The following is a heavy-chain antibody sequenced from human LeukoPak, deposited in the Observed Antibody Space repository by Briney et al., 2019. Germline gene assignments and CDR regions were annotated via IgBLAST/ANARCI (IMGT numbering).Heavy chain of an antibody. Sequence: PSETLSLTCAVYGGSFSGYYWSWIRQPPGKRLEWIGEINHSGSTNYNPSLKSRVTISVDTSKNQFSLKLSSVTAADTAVYYCARGGYYGDYGYWGQGTLVTVSS. CDR2: INHSGST. CDR3: ARGGYYGDYGY. V-gene: IGHV4-34*01. D-gene: IGHD4-17*01. CDR1: GGSFSGYY. J-gene: IGHJ4*02.